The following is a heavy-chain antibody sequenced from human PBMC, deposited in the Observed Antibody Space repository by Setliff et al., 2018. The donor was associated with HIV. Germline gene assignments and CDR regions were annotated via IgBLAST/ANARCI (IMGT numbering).Heavy chain of an antibody. D-gene: IGHD6-19*01. J-gene: IGHJ3*01. CDR3: ARGQGCSVWYGDAFDV. CDR2: MNPNSGNR. V-gene: IGHV1-8*02. Sequence: ASVKVSCKTSGYTFTNYYINWVRQGTGQGLEWMGWMNPNSGNRGFAQKFQGRLSMTRNTSTTTAYMSLSSLRSEDTAVYYCARGQGCSVWYGDAFDVWGQGTMVTVSS. CDR1: GYTFTNYY.